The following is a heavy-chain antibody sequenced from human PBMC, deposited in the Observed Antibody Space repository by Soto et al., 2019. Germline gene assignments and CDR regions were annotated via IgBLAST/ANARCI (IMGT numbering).Heavy chain of an antibody. CDR2: MNPNSGNT. D-gene: IGHD6-13*01. J-gene: IGHJ6*02. CDR3: ARGSSSSWYYYYYYGMDV. Sequence: GASVKVFCKASGYTFTSYDINWVRQATGQGLEWMGWMNPNSGNTGYAQKFQGRVTMTRNTSISTAYMELSSLRSEDTAVYYCARGSSSSWYYYYYYGMDVWGQGTTVTVSS. V-gene: IGHV1-8*01. CDR1: GYTFTSYD.